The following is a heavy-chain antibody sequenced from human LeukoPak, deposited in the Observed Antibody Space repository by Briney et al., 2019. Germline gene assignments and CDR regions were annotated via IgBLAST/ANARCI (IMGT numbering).Heavy chain of an antibody. CDR2: IHRGGSES. V-gene: IGHV3-7*01. Sequence: GGALRLSCAASGFTFTDYWLTWVRQPPGKGLEWVGNIHRGGSESYYEDSVKGRFTISRENAKNSLYLQMDSLRVEDTAVYYCARVGTWELQRVFDYWGQGTPVTVSS. CDR3: ARVGTWELQRVFDY. CDR1: GFTFTDYW. J-gene: IGHJ4*02. D-gene: IGHD1-26*01.